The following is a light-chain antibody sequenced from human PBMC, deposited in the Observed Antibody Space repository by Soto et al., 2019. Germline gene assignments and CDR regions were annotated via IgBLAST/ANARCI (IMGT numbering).Light chain of an antibody. J-gene: IGKJ2*01. CDR1: QSIFNF. CDR2: SAS. CDR3: QQSYTTPYT. V-gene: IGKV1-39*01. Sequence: DIQMTQSPSSLSAPVGDRVTITCRASQSIFNFLNWYQQKPGKAPKLLIYSASSLHSGVTSRFSGSGSGTEFTLTISTLQPEDFATYFCQQSYTTPYTFGQGTKLEI.